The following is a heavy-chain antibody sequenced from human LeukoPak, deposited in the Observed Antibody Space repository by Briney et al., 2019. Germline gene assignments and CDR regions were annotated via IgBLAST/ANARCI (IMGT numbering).Heavy chain of an antibody. CDR3: ARGHWYYGSGSYFDY. D-gene: IGHD3-10*01. CDR1: GGSFSGYY. V-gene: IGHV4-34*01. J-gene: IGHJ4*02. Sequence: SETLSLTSAVYGGSFSGYYWSWIRQPPGKGLEWIGEINHSGSTNYNPSLKSRVTISVDTSKNQFSLKLSSVTAADTAVYYCARGHWYYGSGSYFDYWGQGTLVTVSS. CDR2: INHSGST.